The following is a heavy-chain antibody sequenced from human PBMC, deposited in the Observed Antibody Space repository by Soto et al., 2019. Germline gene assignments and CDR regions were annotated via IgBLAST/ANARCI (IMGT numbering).Heavy chain of an antibody. D-gene: IGHD6-6*01. CDR2: ISTSGGNR. J-gene: IGHJ4*02. Sequence: EVRLLESGGGLVQPGGSLRLSCAASGFTYTNYAMTWVRQTPGKGLEWVSTISTSGGNRYYADSVKGRFTISRDNSENTVYLQMNSLRVDDTALYYCAKERAARGIDYWRPGTLVTVSS. CDR3: AKERAARGIDY. V-gene: IGHV3-23*01. CDR1: GFTYTNYA.